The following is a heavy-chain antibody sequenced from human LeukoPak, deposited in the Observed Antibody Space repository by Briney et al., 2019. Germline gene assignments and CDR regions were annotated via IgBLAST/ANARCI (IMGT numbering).Heavy chain of an antibody. CDR1: GYSISSGYY. V-gene: IGHV4-38-2*02. CDR2: IYYSGST. Sequence: SETLSLTCTVSGYSISSGYYWGWIRQPPGKGLEWIGSIYYSGSTYYNPSLKSRVTISVDTSKNQFSLKLSSVTAADTAVYYCARLSSSGYLEFDYWGQGTLVTVSS. J-gene: IGHJ4*02. D-gene: IGHD3-22*01. CDR3: ARLSSSGYLEFDY.